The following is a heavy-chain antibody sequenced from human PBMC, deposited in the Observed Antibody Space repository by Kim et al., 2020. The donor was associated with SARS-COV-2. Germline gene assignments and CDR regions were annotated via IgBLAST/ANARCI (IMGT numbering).Heavy chain of an antibody. CDR2: IWYDGSNK. J-gene: IGHJ4*02. CDR3: ARDNTATVTPDYPYYFDY. CDR1: GFTFSSYG. V-gene: IGHV3-33*01. Sequence: GGSLRLSCAASGFTFSSYGMHWVRQAPGKGLEWVAVIWYDGSNKYYADSVKGRFTISRDNSKNTLYLQMNSLRAEDTAVYYCARDNTATVTPDYPYYFDYWGQGTLVTVSS. D-gene: IGHD5-18*01.